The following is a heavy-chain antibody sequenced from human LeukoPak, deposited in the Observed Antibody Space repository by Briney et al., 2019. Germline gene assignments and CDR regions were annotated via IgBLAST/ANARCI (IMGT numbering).Heavy chain of an antibody. CDR2: ISAYNGNT. D-gene: IGHD2-2*01. CDR3: ARDIVVVPAAMRKRVDY. J-gene: IGHJ4*02. V-gene: IGHV1-18*01. Sequence: GASVSVSCTASGYTFTSYGISWVRQAPGQGLEWMGWISAYNGNTNYPQKLQARVTMTTDTSTSTAYMELRSLRSDDTAVYYCARDIVVVPAAMRKRVDYWGQGTLVTVSS. CDR1: GYTFTSYG.